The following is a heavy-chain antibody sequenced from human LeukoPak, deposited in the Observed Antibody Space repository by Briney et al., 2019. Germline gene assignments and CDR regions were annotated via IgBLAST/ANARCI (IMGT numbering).Heavy chain of an antibody. CDR3: ARVKQQLVRLLGRDTTYYYYYYMDA. J-gene: IGHJ6*03. D-gene: IGHD6-13*01. CDR2: IKQDGSEK. V-gene: IGHV3-7*01. Sequence: PGGPLRLSCAGSGFTFSSYWMSWVRQAPGKGLEGVSNIKQDGSEKQYVDSVKGRFNISRDNHKNVLFLQMNSLRAEDTAGYFCARVKQQLVRLLGRDTTYYYYYYMDAWGKGTTVTVSS. CDR1: GFTFSSYW.